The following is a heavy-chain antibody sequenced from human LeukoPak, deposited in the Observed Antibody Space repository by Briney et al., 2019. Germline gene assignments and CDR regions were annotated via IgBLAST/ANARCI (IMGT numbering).Heavy chain of an antibody. CDR2: ISGSGGST. V-gene: IGHV3-23*01. D-gene: IGHD1-20*01. J-gene: IGHJ4*02. CDR1: GFTFSSYA. CDR3: AKEGGILYNWNDGGYFVY. Sequence: PGGSLRLSCAASGFTFSSYAMRWVRPAPGRGLVGVFAISGSGGSTYYAESVKGRFTSSRDNSKNTLHLQMNSLRAEDTAVYYCAKEGGILYNWNDGGYFVYWGQGTLVTVSS.